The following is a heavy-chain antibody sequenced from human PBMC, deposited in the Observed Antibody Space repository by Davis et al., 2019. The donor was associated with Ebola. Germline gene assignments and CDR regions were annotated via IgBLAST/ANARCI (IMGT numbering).Heavy chain of an antibody. CDR1: GGSFSGYY. Sequence: SETLSLTCAVYGGSFSGYYLSWIRQPPGKELEWIGEINHSGSTTYNPSLKSRVTISADTSKNQVALKLSSVTAADTAVYYCARQPTVSDFDYWGQGTLVTVSS. V-gene: IGHV4-34*01. CDR2: INHSGST. J-gene: IGHJ4*02. CDR3: ARQPTVSDFDY. D-gene: IGHD4-17*01.